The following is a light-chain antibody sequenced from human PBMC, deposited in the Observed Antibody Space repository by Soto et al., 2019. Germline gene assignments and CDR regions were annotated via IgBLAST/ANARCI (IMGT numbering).Light chain of an antibody. CDR2: KAS. V-gene: IGKV1-5*03. Sequence: DIQMTQSPSTLSASVGDRVTITCRASESISSWLAWYQQKPGKDPKLLIYKASSLKSGVPSRFSGSGSGTEFTLTISSLQPDDFATYYCQQYNSYSITFGQGTRLEIK. CDR1: ESISSW. J-gene: IGKJ5*01. CDR3: QQYNSYSIT.